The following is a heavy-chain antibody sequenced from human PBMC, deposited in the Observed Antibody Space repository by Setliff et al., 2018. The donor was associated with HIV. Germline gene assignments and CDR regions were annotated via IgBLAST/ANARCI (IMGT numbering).Heavy chain of an antibody. V-gene: IGHV1-2*02. CDR3: ARGAGAPGRGNPLDY. CDR2: ISPDSGDT. Sequence: GASVKVSCKTSGYTFTVNHLHWVRQAPGQGVEWVGKISPDSGDTFYAQKFQGRVTLTRDTSITTAYMELSTLRDDDTAVYYCARGAGAPGRGNPLDYWGQGTLVTVSS. CDR1: GYTFTVNH. J-gene: IGHJ4*02. D-gene: IGHD3-10*01.